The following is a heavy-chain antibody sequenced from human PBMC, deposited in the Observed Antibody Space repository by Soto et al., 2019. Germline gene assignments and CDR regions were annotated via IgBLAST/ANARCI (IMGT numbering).Heavy chain of an antibody. J-gene: IGHJ4*02. D-gene: IGHD3-16*01. Sequence: QITLKESGPTLVKPTQTLTLTCTFSGFSLSTSGVGVGWIRQPPGKALEWLALIYWDDDKRYSPSLKSRLTITKYTSKNQEVLTMTHIDPVDTATYYCAHRRRGSYFDDWGQGTLVTVSS. CDR2: IYWDDDK. CDR1: GFSLSTSGVG. CDR3: AHRRRGSYFDD. V-gene: IGHV2-5*02.